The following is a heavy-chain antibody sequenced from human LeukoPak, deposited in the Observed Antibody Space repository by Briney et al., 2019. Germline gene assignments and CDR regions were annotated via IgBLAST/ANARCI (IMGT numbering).Heavy chain of an antibody. CDR2: FDPEDGET. D-gene: IGHD6-13*01. J-gene: IGHJ4*02. V-gene: IGHV1-24*01. Sequence: ASVKVSCKVSGYTLTELSMHWVRQAPGKGLEWMGGFDPEDGETIYAQKFQGRVTMTEDTSTDTAYMELSSLRSEDTAVYYCATQIVAAGEFDYWGQGTLVTVSS. CDR1: GYTLTELS. CDR3: ATQIVAAGEFDY.